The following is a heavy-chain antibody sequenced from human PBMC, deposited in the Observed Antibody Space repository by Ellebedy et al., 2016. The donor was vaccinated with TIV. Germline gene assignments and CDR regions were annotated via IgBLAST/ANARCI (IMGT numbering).Heavy chain of an antibody. CDR3: ARGLARDY. CDR1: GASLTSSSYY. J-gene: IGHJ4*02. V-gene: IGHV4-39*07. Sequence: MPSETLSPTCPVLGASLTSSSYYWGWIRQPPGKGLEWIGEIIHSGSTNYNPSLNSRVTISVDTSKNQFSLNLSSVTAADTAVYYCARGLARDYWGQGTLVTVSS. CDR2: IIHSGST.